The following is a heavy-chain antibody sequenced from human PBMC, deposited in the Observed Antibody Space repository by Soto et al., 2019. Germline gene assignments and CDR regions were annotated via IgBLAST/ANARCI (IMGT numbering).Heavy chain of an antibody. J-gene: IGHJ4*02. CDR1: GFTFSNAW. Sequence: PGGSLRLSCAASGFTFSNAWMNWVRQAPGKGLEWVGRIKSKTDGGTTDYAAPVKGRFTISRDDPKNTLYLQMNSLKTEDTAVYYCTTDPGYCSGGSCYGPSDDYWGQGTLVTVSS. CDR3: TTDPGYCSGGSCYGPSDDY. CDR2: IKSKTDGGTT. V-gene: IGHV3-15*07. D-gene: IGHD2-15*01.